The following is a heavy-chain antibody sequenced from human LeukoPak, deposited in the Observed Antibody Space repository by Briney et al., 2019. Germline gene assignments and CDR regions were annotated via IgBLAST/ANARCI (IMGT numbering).Heavy chain of an antibody. V-gene: IGHV1-69*05. CDR1: GGTFSSYA. CDR2: IIPIFGTA. D-gene: IGHD4-17*01. Sequence: SVRVSCKASGGTFSSYAISWVRQAPGQGLEWMGRIIPIFGTANYAQKFQGRVTITTDESTSTAYMELSSLRSEDTAVYYCARSHYGDYTPFDYWGQGTLVTVSS. CDR3: ARSHYGDYTPFDY. J-gene: IGHJ4*02.